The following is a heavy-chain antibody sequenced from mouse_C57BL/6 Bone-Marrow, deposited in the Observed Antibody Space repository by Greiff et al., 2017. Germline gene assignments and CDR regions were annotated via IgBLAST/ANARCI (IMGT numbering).Heavy chain of an antibody. CDR1: GFSFSDYG. CDR2: ISSGSSTI. V-gene: IGHV5-17*01. D-gene: IGHD2-3*01. Sequence: EVQGVESGGGLVKPGGSLKLSCAASGFSFSDYGMHWVRQAPEKGLEWVAYISSGSSTIYYADTVKGRFTISRDNAKNTLFLQMTSLRSEDTAMYYCARRWLLGAMDYWGQGTSVTVSS. CDR3: ARRWLLGAMDY. J-gene: IGHJ4*01.